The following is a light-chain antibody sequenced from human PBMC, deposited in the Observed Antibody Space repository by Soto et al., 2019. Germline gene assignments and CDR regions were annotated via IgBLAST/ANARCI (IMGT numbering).Light chain of an antibody. J-gene: IGLJ1*01. CDR2: DVS. Sequence: QSALTQPASVSGSPGQSITISCTGTISDVGGYNYVSWYQQHPGKAPKLMIYDVSNRPSGVSNRFSGSKSGNTASLTISGLQAEDEADYYCSSYTSSSTPIVFGTGTKLTVL. CDR1: ISDVGGYNY. V-gene: IGLV2-14*01. CDR3: SSYTSSSTPIV.